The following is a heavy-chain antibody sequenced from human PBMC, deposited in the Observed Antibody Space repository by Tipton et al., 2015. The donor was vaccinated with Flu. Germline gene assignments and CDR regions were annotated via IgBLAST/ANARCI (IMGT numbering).Heavy chain of an antibody. V-gene: IGHV4-59*01. J-gene: IGHJ6*02. D-gene: IGHD3-9*01. Sequence: TLSLTCTVSGGSISSYYWSWIRQPPGKGLEWIGYIYYSGITNYNPSLKSRVTISVDTSKNQFSLKLSSVTAADTAVYYCARDGGRYFDWQHYGMDVWGQGTTVTVSS. CDR2: IYYSGIT. CDR3: ARDGGRYFDWQHYGMDV. CDR1: GGSISSYY.